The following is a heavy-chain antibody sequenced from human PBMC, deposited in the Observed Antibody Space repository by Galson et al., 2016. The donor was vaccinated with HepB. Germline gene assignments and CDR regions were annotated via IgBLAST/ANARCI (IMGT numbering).Heavy chain of an antibody. V-gene: IGHV3-7*03. D-gene: IGHD3-10*01. J-gene: IGHJ4*02. CDR3: ARGGSGGVDY. CDR2: IKEDGSDK. CDR1: GFTFSVFW. Sequence: SLRLSCAASGFTFSVFWMSWVRQAPGKGLEWVANIKEDGSDKYYVDSVKGRFTLSRDNAKNSLFLKMTSLRAEETTVYYCARGGSGGVDYWGQGTLVTVSS.